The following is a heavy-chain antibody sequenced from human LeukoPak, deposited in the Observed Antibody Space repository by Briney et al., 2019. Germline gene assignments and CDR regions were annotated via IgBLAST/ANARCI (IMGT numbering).Heavy chain of an antibody. V-gene: IGHV3-11*04. CDR1: GFTFSDYY. D-gene: IGHD3-10*01. J-gene: IGHJ3*02. CDR3: ARDEVTMVRGVMFDAFDI. Sequence: GGSLRLSCAASGFTFSDYYMSWIRQAPGKGLEWVPYISSSGSTIYYADSVKGRFTISRDNAKNSLYLQMNSLRAEDTAVYYCARDEVTMVRGVMFDAFDIWGQGTMVTVSS. CDR2: ISSSGSTI.